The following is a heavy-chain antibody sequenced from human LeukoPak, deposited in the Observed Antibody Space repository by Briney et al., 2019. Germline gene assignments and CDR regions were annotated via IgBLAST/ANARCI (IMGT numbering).Heavy chain of an antibody. J-gene: IGHJ3*02. CDR1: GFTFDDYA. CDR2: ISWNSGSI. Sequence: GRSLRLSCAASGFTFDDYAMHWVRQAPGKGLEWVSGISWNSGSIGYADSVKGRFTISRDNAKNSPYLQMNSLRAEDTALYYCAKGYYYDSSGYYFSGDAFDIWGQGTMVTVSS. D-gene: IGHD3-22*01. CDR3: AKGYYYDSSGYYFSGDAFDI. V-gene: IGHV3-9*01.